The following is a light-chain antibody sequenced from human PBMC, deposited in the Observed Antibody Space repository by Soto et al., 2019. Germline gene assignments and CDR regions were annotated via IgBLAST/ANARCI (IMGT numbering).Light chain of an antibody. V-gene: IGKV3-15*01. CDR1: QSAGTN. J-gene: IGKJ5*01. CDR2: GAF. Sequence: EIVMTQSPATLTVSPGERAPLSCRASQSAGTNLAWYQQKPGQAPRLLIHGAFTRATGIPARFSGSGSGTEFTLTISSLKSEDFEVFYCQQYNQWPITFGQGTRLEIK. CDR3: QQYNQWPIT.